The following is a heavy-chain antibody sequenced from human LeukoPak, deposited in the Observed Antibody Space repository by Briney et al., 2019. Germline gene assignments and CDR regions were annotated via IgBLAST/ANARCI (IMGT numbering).Heavy chain of an antibody. CDR3: AKDLGGSYDRIDY. Sequence: GGSLRLSCAASGFTFSSYAMHWVRQAPGKGLEWVAFIRYNGTNKYYADSVKGRFTISRDNSKNTLYLQMNSLRAEDTAVYHCAKDLGGSYDRIDYWGQGTLVAVSS. CDR1: GFTFSSYA. V-gene: IGHV3-30*02. J-gene: IGHJ4*02. D-gene: IGHD1-26*01. CDR2: IRYNGTNK.